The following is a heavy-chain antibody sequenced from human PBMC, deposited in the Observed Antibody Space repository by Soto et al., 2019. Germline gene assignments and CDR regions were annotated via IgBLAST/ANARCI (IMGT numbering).Heavy chain of an antibody. Sequence: SETLSLTCTVSGGSISSYYWSWIRQPPGKGLEWIGYIYYSGSTNYNPSLKSRVTISVDTSKNQFSLKLSSVTAADTAVYYCARGGKTTVVTDYWGQGTLVTVSS. CDR2: IYYSGST. V-gene: IGHV4-59*01. J-gene: IGHJ4*02. CDR1: GGSISSYY. CDR3: ARGGKTTVVTDY. D-gene: IGHD4-17*01.